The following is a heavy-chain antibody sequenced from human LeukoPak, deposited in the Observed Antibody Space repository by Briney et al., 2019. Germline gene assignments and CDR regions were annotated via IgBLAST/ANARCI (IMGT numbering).Heavy chain of an antibody. CDR2: IGVGGRPT. D-gene: IGHD3-10*01. CDR1: GFSFSHYS. J-gene: IGHJ6*02. V-gene: IGHV3-48*01. Sequence: PGGSLRLSCAASGFSFSHYSMTWARQASGKGREWISYIGVGGRPTNYADSAEARFTISRDDAQNSLYLQMNSLRAEDTAVYYCAKNTWKSSDSGRGRMDVWGQGTTVTVSS. CDR3: AKNTWKSSDSGRGRMDV.